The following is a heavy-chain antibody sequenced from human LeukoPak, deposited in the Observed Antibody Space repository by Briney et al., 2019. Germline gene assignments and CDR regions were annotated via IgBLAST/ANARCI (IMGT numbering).Heavy chain of an antibody. Sequence: LSETLSLTCTVSGGSISSYYWSWLRQPPGKGLEWIGYIYYSGSTNYNPSLKSRVTISVDTSKNQFSLKLSTVTAADTAVYYCAKVPGGWFGELLFDYWGQGTLVTVSS. V-gene: IGHV4-59*01. CDR1: GGSISSYY. J-gene: IGHJ4*02. CDR3: AKVPGGWFGELLFDY. D-gene: IGHD3-10*01. CDR2: IYYSGST.